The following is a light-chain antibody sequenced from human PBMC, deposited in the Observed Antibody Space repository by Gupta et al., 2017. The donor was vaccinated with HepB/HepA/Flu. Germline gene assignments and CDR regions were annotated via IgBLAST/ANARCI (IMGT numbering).Light chain of an antibody. CDR3: QQYGSSPRS. V-gene: IGKV3-20*01. CDR2: GAS. J-gene: IGKJ2*04. CDR1: QSVSSSY. Sequence: EIALTQSPGSLSLSPAERATLSCRASQSVSSSYLAWYQQKPGQAPRLLIYGASSRATGIPDRFSGSGSGTDFTLTISRLEPEDFAVYYCQQYGSSPRSFGQGTKLEIK.